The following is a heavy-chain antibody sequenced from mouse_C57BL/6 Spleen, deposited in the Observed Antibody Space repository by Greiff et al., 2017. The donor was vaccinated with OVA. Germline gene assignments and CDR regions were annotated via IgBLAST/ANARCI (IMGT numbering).Heavy chain of an antibody. CDR2: ILPGSGSP. CDR1: GYTFTGYW. J-gene: IGHJ3*01. CDR3: ERGGDSSGPAWFAY. Sequence: VQLQQSGAELMKPGASVKLSCKATGYTFTGYWIEWVKPRPGHGLEWIGEILPGSGSPKYNEKFKGKATFTAATSSNTAYLQLSSLTPEDAAIDYCERGGDSSGPAWFAYWGQGTLVTVSA. V-gene: IGHV1-9*01. D-gene: IGHD3-2*02.